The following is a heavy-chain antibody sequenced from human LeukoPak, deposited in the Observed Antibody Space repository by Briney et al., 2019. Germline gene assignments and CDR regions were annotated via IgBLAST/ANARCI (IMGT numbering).Heavy chain of an antibody. CDR2: ISSSSSYI. CDR1: GFTFSSYS. V-gene: IGHV3-21*01. CDR3: ARAGGYDSSGYYGAFDI. Sequence: GGSLRLSCAASGFTFSSYSMNWVRQAPGKGLEWVSSISSSSSYIYYADSVKGRFTISRDNAKNSLYLQMNSLRAEDTAVYYCARAGGYDSSGYYGAFDIWGQGTMVTVSS. J-gene: IGHJ3*02. D-gene: IGHD3-22*01.